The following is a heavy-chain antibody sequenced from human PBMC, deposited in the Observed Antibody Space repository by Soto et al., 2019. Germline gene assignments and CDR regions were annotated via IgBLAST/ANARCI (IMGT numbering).Heavy chain of an antibody. CDR2: ISYSGST. J-gene: IGHJ4*02. D-gene: IGHD2-15*01. CDR3: ARGTSWQLPFDY. Sequence: QVQLQESGPGLVKPSETLSLTCTVSSDSISSYYWSWIRQPPGKRLEWIGYISYSGSTDYNPSLKSRVTISRDTSQNRFSLKVSSVTAADTAVYYCARGTSWQLPFDYWGQGTRVTVSS. V-gene: IGHV4-59*01. CDR1: SDSISSYY.